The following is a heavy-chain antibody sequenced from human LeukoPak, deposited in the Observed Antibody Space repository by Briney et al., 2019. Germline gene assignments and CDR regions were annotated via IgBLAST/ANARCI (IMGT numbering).Heavy chain of an antibody. V-gene: IGHV4-30-4*08. CDR2: IYYSGST. D-gene: IGHD2-2*01. Sequence: SQTLSLTCTVSGGSISSGDYYWSWTRQPPGKGLEWIGYIYYSGSTYYNPSLKSRVTISVDASKNQFSLKLSSVTAADTAVYYCARVVPAAPGVGAFDIWGQGTMVTVSS. CDR1: GGSISSGDYY. CDR3: ARVVPAAPGVGAFDI. J-gene: IGHJ3*02.